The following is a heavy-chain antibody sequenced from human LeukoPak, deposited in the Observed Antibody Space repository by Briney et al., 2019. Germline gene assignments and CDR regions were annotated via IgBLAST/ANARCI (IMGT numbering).Heavy chain of an antibody. CDR1: GFTFSSYG. Sequence: PGGSLRLSCAASGFTFSSYGMHWVRQAPGKGLEWVAFIRYDGSNKYYADSVKGRFTIPRDNSKNTLYLQMNSLRAEDTAVYYCATGYCSGGSCLAVDYWGQGTLVTVSS. CDR3: ATGYCSGGSCLAVDY. J-gene: IGHJ4*02. V-gene: IGHV3-30*02. CDR2: IRYDGSNK. D-gene: IGHD2-15*01.